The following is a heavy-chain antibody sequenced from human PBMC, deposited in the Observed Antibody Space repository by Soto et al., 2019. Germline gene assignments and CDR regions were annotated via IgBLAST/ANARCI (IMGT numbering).Heavy chain of an antibody. Sequence: VQLVESGGGVVQPGRSLRLSCAASGFTFSSYAMHWVRQAPGKGLEWVAVISYDGSNKYYADSVKGRFTISRDNSKNTLYLQMNSLRAEDTAVYYCARGNRVEGLDGYWGQGTLVTVSS. D-gene: IGHD2-15*01. V-gene: IGHV3-30-3*01. CDR2: ISYDGSNK. J-gene: IGHJ4*02. CDR3: ARGNRVEGLDGY. CDR1: GFTFSSYA.